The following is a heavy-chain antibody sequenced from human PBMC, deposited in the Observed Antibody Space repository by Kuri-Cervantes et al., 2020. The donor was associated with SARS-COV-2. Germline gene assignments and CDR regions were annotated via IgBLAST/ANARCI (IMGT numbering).Heavy chain of an antibody. V-gene: IGHV1-2*04. J-gene: IGHJ4*02. CDR1: GYTFTGYY. D-gene: IGHD6-19*01. CDR2: INPNSGGT. Sequence: ASVKVSCKASGYTFTGYYMHWVRQAPGQGLEWMGWINPNSGGTNYAQKFQGWVTMTRDTSISTAYMELSRLRSDDTAVYYCARGIAVAGAKYFDYWGQGTLVTVSS. CDR3: ARGIAVAGAKYFDY.